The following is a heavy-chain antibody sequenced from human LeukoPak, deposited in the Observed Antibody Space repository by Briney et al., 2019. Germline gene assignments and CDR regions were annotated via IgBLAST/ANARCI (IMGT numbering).Heavy chain of an antibody. J-gene: IGHJ4*02. CDR2: IIPIFGTA. V-gene: IGHV1-69*06. D-gene: IGHD6-13*01. CDR1: GGTFSSYA. CDR3: ARTAAGTIPLDY. Sequence: ASVKVSCKASGGTFSSYAISWVRQAPGQGLEWMGGIIPIFGTANYAQKFQGRVTITADKSTTTAYMELSSLRSEDTAVYYCARTAAGTIPLDYWGQGTLVTVSS.